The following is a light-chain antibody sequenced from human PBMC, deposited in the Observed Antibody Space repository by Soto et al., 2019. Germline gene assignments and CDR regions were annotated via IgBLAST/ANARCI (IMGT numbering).Light chain of an antibody. CDR2: GVT. V-gene: IGLV2-8*01. CDR3: YSYAASDNFVV. J-gene: IGLJ2*01. Sequence: QSALAQPPSASGSPGQSVTISCTGSGSDIGAYNFVSWYQQHPGKAPKLMIFGVTERPSGVPDRFSGSKSGNTASLTVSGLQADDEAVYYCYSYAASDNFVVFGGGTQLTVL. CDR1: GSDIGAYNF.